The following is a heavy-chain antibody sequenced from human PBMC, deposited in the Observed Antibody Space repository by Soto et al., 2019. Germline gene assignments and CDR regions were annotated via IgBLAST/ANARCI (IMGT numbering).Heavy chain of an antibody. D-gene: IGHD3-9*01. J-gene: IGHJ6*02. V-gene: IGHV3-23*01. CDR2: ISGSGDST. CDR1: GFTSSNYA. Sequence: PGGSLRLSCAASGFTSSNYAMSWVRQAPGKGLEWVSTISGSGDSTYYADSVKGRFTISRDNSRKTLYLQMNSLRAEDTAVYYCAKALRYFDWLLRPWNSMDVWGQGTPVTV. CDR3: AKALRYFDWLLRPWNSMDV.